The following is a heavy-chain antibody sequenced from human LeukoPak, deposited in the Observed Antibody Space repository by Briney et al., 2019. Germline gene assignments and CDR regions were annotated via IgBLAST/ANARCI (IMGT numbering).Heavy chain of an antibody. J-gene: IGHJ4*02. D-gene: IGHD4-17*01. CDR2: MKQDGTEK. Sequence: GGSLRLSCAASGFTFSSYWMSWVRQAPGKGLEWVANMKQDGTEKYYVDSVKGRFTISRDNAKYSVYLQMNYLRAEDTAVYYCAREGTVTPYNFDYWGQGTLVTVSS. CDR1: GFTFSSYW. V-gene: IGHV3-7*01. CDR3: AREGTVTPYNFDY.